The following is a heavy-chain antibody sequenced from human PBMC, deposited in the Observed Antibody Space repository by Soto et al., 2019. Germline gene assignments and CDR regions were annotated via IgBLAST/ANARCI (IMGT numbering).Heavy chain of an antibody. V-gene: IGHV3-33*08. CDR3: ARHPDTAIVTGLDY. CDR1: GFTFSSYG. CDR2: IWYDGSNK. Sequence: HPGGSLRLSCAASGFTFSSYGMHWVRQAPGKGLEWVAVIWYDGSNKYYADSVKGRFAISRDTSKNTVYLQMNSLRAEDTAVYYCARHPDTAIVTGLDYWGQGT. J-gene: IGHJ4*02. D-gene: IGHD5-18*01.